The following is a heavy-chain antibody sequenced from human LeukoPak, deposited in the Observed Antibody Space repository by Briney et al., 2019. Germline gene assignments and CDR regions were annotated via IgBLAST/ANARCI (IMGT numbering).Heavy chain of an antibody. CDR3: ARDRVAFDI. V-gene: IGHV3-30*04. CDR2: ISHDGSNK. CDR1: GFTFSSYA. Sequence: GGSLRLSCAASGFTFSSYAMHWVRQAPGKGLEWVAVISHDGSNKYYADSVKRRFTIPRDNSKNTLYLQMKSLRAEDTAVYYCARDRVAFDIWGQETMVTVSS. J-gene: IGHJ3*02.